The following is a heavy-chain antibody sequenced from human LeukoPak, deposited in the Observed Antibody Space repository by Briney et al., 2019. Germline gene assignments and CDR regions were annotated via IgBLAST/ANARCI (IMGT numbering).Heavy chain of an antibody. CDR1: GGTFSSYA. D-gene: IGHD6-13*01. Sequence: ASVKVSCKASGGTFSSYAISWVRQAPGQGLEWMGRIIPILGIANYAQKFQGRVTITADKSTSTAYMELSSLRSEDTAVYYYARDGSSSWMGYFQHWGQGTLVTVSS. V-gene: IGHV1-69*04. J-gene: IGHJ1*01. CDR3: ARDGSSSWMGYFQH. CDR2: IIPILGIA.